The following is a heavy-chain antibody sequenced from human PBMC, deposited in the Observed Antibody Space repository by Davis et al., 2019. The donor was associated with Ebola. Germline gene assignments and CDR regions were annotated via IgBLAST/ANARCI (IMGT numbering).Heavy chain of an antibody. CDR1: GFTFSDHY. J-gene: IGHJ4*02. CDR3: ARDFSGSYSFDY. CDR2: IRSKAGGYNT. Sequence: GESLKISCAAPGFTFSDHYMDWVRQAPGKGLEWVGRIRSKAGGYNTEYAPSVKGRFTVSRDDSQNSLYFQMNSLKTEDTAVYYCARDFSGSYSFDYWGQGTLVTVSS. V-gene: IGHV3-72*01. D-gene: IGHD1-26*01.